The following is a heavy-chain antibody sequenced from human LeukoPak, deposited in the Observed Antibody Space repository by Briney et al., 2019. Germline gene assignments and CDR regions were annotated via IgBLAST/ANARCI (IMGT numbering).Heavy chain of an antibody. CDR2: ISAYNGNT. J-gene: IGHJ6*02. V-gene: IGHV1-18*01. Sequence: ASVKVSCKASGGTFSSYAISWVRQAPRQGLEWMGWISAYNGNTNYAQKLQGRVTMTTDTSTSTAYMELRSLRSDDTAVYYCARAMQWLVRNYYYYGMDVWGQGTTVTVSS. CDR1: GGTFSSYA. D-gene: IGHD6-19*01. CDR3: ARAMQWLVRNYYYYGMDV.